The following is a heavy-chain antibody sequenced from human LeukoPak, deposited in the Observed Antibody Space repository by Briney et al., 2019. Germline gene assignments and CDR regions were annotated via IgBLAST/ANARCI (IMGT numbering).Heavy chain of an antibody. J-gene: IGHJ4*02. Sequence: GGSLRLSCAASGFTFSSXXXXXXXXAXXXXXXWVSLXSSTGGTTXXXXXXXXRXXXXXDNSDNTLYLQMKSLRAEDTAVYYCSTSRPLQSFDCWGQGTLVTVSS. D-gene: IGHD4-11*01. V-gene: IGHV3-23*01. CDR3: STSRPLQSFDC. CDR1: GFTFSSXX. CDR2: XSSTGGTT.